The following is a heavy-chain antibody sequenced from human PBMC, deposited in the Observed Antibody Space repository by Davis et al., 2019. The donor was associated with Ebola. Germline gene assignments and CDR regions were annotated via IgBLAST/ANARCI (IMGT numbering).Heavy chain of an antibody. D-gene: IGHD6-19*01. CDR3: ARAPPLYSSGWYLPY. CDR1: GFTFSISA. Sequence: GGSLRLSCAASGFTFSISAMNWVRQTPGKGLEWVSGISGSGGTTYYADSVKGRLTISRDNSKSTLYLQMNSLRAEDTAVYYCARAPPLYSSGWYLPYWGQGTLVTVSS. V-gene: IGHV3-23*01. CDR2: ISGSGGTT. J-gene: IGHJ4*02.